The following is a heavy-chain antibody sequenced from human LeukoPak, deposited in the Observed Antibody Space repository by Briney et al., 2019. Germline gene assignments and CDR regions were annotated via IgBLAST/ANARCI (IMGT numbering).Heavy chain of an antibody. CDR1: GGSIRSSY. CDR3: ARSVPAARYWWLGPDY. D-gene: IGHD2-2*01. J-gene: IGHJ4*02. V-gene: IGHV3-30*04. CDR2: ISYDGGDK. Sequence: LSLTCTVSGGSIRSSYYYWGWIRQPPGKGLEWVAVISYDGGDKSYADSVKGRSTISRDNSKNTLYLQMNSLRAEDTAVYYCARSVPAARYWWLGPDYWGQGTLVTVSS.